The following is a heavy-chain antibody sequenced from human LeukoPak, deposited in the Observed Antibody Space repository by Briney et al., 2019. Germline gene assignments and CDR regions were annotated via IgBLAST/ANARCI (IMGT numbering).Heavy chain of an antibody. Sequence: SETLSLTCTVSGGSISSGSYYWSWIRQPAGKGLEWLGRIYTSGSTNYNPSLKSRVTISIDTSKNQFSLKLSSVTAADTAVYYCAREDGGYYDSSGYYPVYYYYYYMDVWGKGTTVTVSS. J-gene: IGHJ6*03. CDR1: GGSISSGSYY. CDR3: AREDGGYYDSSGYYPVYYYYYYMDV. V-gene: IGHV4-61*02. CDR2: IYTSGST. D-gene: IGHD3-22*01.